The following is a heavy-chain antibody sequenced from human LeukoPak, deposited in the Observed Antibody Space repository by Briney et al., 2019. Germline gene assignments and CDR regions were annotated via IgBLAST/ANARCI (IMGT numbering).Heavy chain of an antibody. V-gene: IGHV4-34*01. J-gene: IGHJ4*02. CDR1: GGSFSRYY. D-gene: IGHD4-23*01. CDR2: INHSGST. Sequence: SETLSLTCAVYGGSFSRYYWSWIRQPPGKGLEWIGEINHSGSTNYNPSLKSRVTISVDTSKNQFSLKLSSVTAADTAVYYCASAYGGNAYYWGQGTLVTVSS. CDR3: ASAYGGNAYY.